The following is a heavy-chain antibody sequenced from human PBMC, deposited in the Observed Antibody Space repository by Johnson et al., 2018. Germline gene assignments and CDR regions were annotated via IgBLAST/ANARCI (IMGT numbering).Heavy chain of an antibody. CDR1: GFTFSDYA. CDR3: AREHRDGDSSAAFDI. V-gene: IGHV3-13*05. Sequence: VQLVESGGGLVQPGGSXRLSCAASGFTFSDYAMTWVRQASGKGLEWVSGVGSAGEPYYPDSVKGRFIIPRDTAKNSLYLQMNSLRPGETAIYYCAREHRDGDSSAAFDIWGQGTMVTVSS. D-gene: IGHD3-22*01. CDR2: VGSAGEP. J-gene: IGHJ3*02.